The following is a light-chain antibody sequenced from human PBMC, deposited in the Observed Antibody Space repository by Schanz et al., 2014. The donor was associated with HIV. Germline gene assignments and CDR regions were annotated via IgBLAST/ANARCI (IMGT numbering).Light chain of an antibody. CDR1: TSDIGTYNH. J-gene: IGLJ2*01. V-gene: IGLV2-11*01. CDR3: CSLAGRYTSDVI. Sequence: QSALTQPASVSGSPGQSITITCTGTTSDIGTYNHVSWYQQHPDKAPKLVIFDVNKRPSGVPDRFSGSKSGNTASLSISGLQAEDEADYYCCSLAGRYTSDVIFGGGTKLTVL. CDR2: DVN.